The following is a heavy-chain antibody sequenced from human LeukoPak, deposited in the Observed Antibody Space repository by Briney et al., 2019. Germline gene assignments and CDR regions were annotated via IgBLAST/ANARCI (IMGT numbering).Heavy chain of an antibody. Sequence: PGGSLRLSCAASGFTFSSYAIHWVRQAPGKGLEWVAVISFDGTDAFYADSVKGRFTISRDNSKNSLYLQMNSLRVDDTAVYYCARDPTSSWETAFDIWGQGTMVTVSS. J-gene: IGHJ3*02. CDR1: GFTFSSYA. CDR2: ISFDGTDA. D-gene: IGHD1-26*01. V-gene: IGHV3-30*04. CDR3: ARDPTSSWETAFDI.